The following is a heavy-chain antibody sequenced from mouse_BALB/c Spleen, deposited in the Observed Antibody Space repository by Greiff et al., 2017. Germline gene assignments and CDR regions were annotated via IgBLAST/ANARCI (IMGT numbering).Heavy chain of an antibody. V-gene: IGHV3-8*02. CDR1: GDSITSGY. Sequence: EVKVVESGPSLVKPSQTLSLTCSVTGDSITSGYWNWIRKFPGNKLEYMGYISYSGSTYYNPSLKSRISITRDTSKNQYYLQLNSVTTEDTATYYCAREVRQNWYFDVWGAGTTVTVSS. J-gene: IGHJ1*01. CDR2: ISYSGST. CDR3: AREVRQNWYFDV. D-gene: IGHD2-14*01.